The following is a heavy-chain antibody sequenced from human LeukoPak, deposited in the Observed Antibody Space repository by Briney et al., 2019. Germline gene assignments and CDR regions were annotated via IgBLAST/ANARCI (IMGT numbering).Heavy chain of an antibody. V-gene: IGHV7-4-1*02. CDR3: ARAGLTGSKVAFDV. D-gene: IGHD1-20*01. Sequence: ASVTVSCTASGYTFTDYPMNWVRQAPGQGLEWMGWINTDTGNPTYAQGFTGHYVFSLDTSVSTAYLQIISLKAEDTAVYYCARAGLTGSKVAFDVWGQGTMVTVSS. CDR2: INTDTGNP. J-gene: IGHJ3*01. CDR1: GYTFTDYP.